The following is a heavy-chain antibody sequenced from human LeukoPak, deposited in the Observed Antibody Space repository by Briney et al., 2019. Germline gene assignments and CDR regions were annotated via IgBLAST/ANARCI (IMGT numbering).Heavy chain of an antibody. J-gene: IGHJ4*02. CDR3: ARDGVAY. CDR2: IEEDGDKR. D-gene: IGHD2-15*01. Sequence: GGSLRLSCAASGFTFSSYWMTWVRQPPGKGLEWVATIEEDGDKRYYVDSVKGRFTISRDNAKNSLYLQMNSLRAEDTAVYYWARDGVAYWGQGTLVIVSS. V-gene: IGHV3-7*03. CDR1: GFTFSSYW.